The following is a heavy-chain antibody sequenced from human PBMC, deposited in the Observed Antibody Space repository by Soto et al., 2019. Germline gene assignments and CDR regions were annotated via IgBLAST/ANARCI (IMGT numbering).Heavy chain of an antibody. CDR2: INPSGGST. J-gene: IGHJ6*02. CDR1: GYTFTSYY. V-gene: IGHV1-46*01. Sequence: ASVKVSCKASGYTFTSYYMHWVRQAPGQGLEWMGIINPSGGSTSYAQKFQGRVTMTRDTSTSTVYMELSSLRSEDTAVYYCASSITIFGVVPYGMDVWGQGTTVTVSS. D-gene: IGHD3-3*01. CDR3: ASSITIFGVVPYGMDV.